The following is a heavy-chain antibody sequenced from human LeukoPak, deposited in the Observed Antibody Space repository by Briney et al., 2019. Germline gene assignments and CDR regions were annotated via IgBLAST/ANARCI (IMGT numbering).Heavy chain of an antibody. Sequence: SVKVSCKASGGTFSSYAISWVRQAPGQGLEWMGGIIPIFGTANYAQKFQGRVTITADESTSTAYMELSSLRSEDTAVYYCARDRNDFWSGYEDYYYYYMDVWGKGTTVTVSS. J-gene: IGHJ6*03. CDR2: IIPIFGTA. D-gene: IGHD3-3*01. CDR1: GGTFSSYA. CDR3: ARDRNDFWSGYEDYYYYYMDV. V-gene: IGHV1-69*13.